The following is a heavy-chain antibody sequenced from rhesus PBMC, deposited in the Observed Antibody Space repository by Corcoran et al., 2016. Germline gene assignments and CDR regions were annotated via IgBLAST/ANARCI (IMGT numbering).Heavy chain of an antibody. CDR2: FYVGSGGP. J-gene: IGHJ4*01. D-gene: IGHD5-24*01. CDR3: ARESDTAGTGIDY. CDR1: GYSISSGYD. Sequence: QVQLQESGPGVVKPSETLSLTCAVSGYSISSGYDWSWIRQPPGKGLEWIGVFYVGSGGPNYNPSIKNRVTISKDTSKNQFSLELSSVTAADTAMYYCARESDTAGTGIDYWGQGVLVTVSS. V-gene: IGHV4-76*01.